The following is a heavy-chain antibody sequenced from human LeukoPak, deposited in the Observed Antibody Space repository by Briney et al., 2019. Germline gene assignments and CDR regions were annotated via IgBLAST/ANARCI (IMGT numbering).Heavy chain of an antibody. CDR3: ARDPVFLSEPFSNNLFDY. CDR1: GYTFTSYG. J-gene: IGHJ4*02. D-gene: IGHD1/OR15-1a*01. CDR2: ISAYNGNT. Sequence: AASVKVSCKASGYTFTSYGISWVRQAPGQGLEWMGWISAYNGNTNYAQKLQGRVTMTTDTSTSTAYMELRSLRSDDTAVYYCARDPVFLSEPFSNNLFDYWGQGTLVTVSS. V-gene: IGHV1-18*01.